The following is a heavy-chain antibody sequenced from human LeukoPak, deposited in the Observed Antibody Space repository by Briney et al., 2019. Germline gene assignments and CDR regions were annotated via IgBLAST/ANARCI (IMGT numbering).Heavy chain of an antibody. CDR3: ARWDTSHFDY. V-gene: IGHV3-11*06. J-gene: IGHJ4*02. Sequence: PGGSLRLSCAASGFTFSDYYMSWIRQAPGKGLEWVSYISSSSSYTNYADSVKGRFTISRDNAKNSLHLQMNSLRDEDTAVYYCARWDTSHFDYWGQGTLVTVSS. D-gene: IGHD5-18*01. CDR1: GFTFSDYY. CDR2: ISSSSSYT.